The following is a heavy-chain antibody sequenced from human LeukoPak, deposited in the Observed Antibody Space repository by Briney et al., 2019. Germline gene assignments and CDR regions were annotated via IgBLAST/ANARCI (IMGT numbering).Heavy chain of an antibody. Sequence: SVKVSCKASGGTFSSYAISWVRQAPGQGLEWMGGIIPIFGTANYAQRFQGRVTITADESTSTAYMELSSLRSEDTAVYYCARSTYYDFWSGYYSPNPIDYWGQGTLVTVSS. CDR1: GGTFSSYA. V-gene: IGHV1-69*13. CDR3: ARSTYYDFWSGYYSPNPIDY. J-gene: IGHJ4*02. D-gene: IGHD3-3*01. CDR2: IIPIFGTA.